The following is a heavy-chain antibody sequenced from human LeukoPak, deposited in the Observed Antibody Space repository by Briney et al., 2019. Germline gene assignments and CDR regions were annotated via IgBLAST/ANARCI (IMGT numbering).Heavy chain of an antibody. D-gene: IGHD6-19*01. CDR2: ISSSSSYI. CDR1: GYTFSSYS. V-gene: IGHV3-21*01. CDR3: ARDLAVAEQEVY. J-gene: IGHJ4*02. Sequence: PGGSLRLSCAASGYTFSSYSMNWVRQAPGKGREWVSSISSSSSYIYYADSVKGRFTISRDNAKNSLYLQMNSLRAEDTAVYYCARDLAVAEQEVYWGQGTLVTVSS.